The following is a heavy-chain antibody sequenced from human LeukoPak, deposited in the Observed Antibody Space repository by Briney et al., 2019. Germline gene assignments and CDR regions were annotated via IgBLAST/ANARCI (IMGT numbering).Heavy chain of an antibody. D-gene: IGHD2-2*01. CDR1: GFTFSSYW. V-gene: IGHV3-7*01. CDR3: ATAFICSSTSCYAFDI. Sequence: GGSLRLSCAASGFTFSSYWMSWVRQAPGKGLEWEANIKQDGSEKYYVDSVKGRFTISRDNAKNSLYLQMNSLRAEDTAVYYCATAFICSSTSCYAFDIWGQGTMVTVSS. CDR2: IKQDGSEK. J-gene: IGHJ3*02.